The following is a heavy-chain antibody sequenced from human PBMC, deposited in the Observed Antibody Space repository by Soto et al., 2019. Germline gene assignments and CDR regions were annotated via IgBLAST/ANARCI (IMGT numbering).Heavy chain of an antibody. Sequence: EVQLLESGGGLVQPGGSLRLSCAVSGFTFSNYAMSWVRQAPGKGLEWVSAISGSGNSTNYADSVKGRFTISRDNSKNTVYLQMNSLRAEDTAVYSCAIDVWELLRGFDPWGQGSLVTVSS. CDR1: GFTFSNYA. CDR3: AIDVWELLRGFDP. CDR2: ISGSGNST. J-gene: IGHJ5*02. D-gene: IGHD1-26*01. V-gene: IGHV3-23*01.